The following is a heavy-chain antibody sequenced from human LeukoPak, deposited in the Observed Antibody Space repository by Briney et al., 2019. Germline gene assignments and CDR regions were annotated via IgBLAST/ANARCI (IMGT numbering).Heavy chain of an antibody. CDR1: GGSISGSF. CDR2: IYDTGST. J-gene: IGHJ4*02. V-gene: IGHV4-59*08. CDR3: AKGGSPRFDY. D-gene: IGHD3-16*01. Sequence: SETLSLTCTVSGGSISGSFWSWIRQPPGKGLEWIGYIYDTGSTNYNPSLKSRGTMSVDTSKNQFSLKLSSVTAADTAVYYCAKGGSPRFDYWGRGTLVTVSS.